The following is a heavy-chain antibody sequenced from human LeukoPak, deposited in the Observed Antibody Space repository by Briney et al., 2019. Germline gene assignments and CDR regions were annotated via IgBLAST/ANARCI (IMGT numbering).Heavy chain of an antibody. CDR2: IYPGDSDT. CDR1: GYSFTSYW. V-gene: IGHV5-51*01. D-gene: IGHD2-2*01. CDR3: ARRIGYCSSTSCINYYYYMDV. Sequence: GESLKISCKGSGYSFTSYWIGWVRQMPGKGLEWMGIIYPGDSDTRYSPSFQGQVTISADKSISTAYLQWSSLKASDTAMYYCARRIGYCSSTSCINYYYYMDVWGKGTTVTVSS. J-gene: IGHJ6*03.